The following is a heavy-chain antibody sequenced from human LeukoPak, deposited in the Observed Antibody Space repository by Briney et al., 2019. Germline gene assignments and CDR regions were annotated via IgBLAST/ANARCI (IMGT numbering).Heavy chain of an antibody. CDR1: GGSISSSSYY. V-gene: IGHV3-23*01. CDR2: INDSGDTT. J-gene: IGHJ4*02. CDR3: AKQGGSCYSAADS. Sequence: ETLSLTCTVSGGSISSSSYYWGWIRQPPGKGLEWVSDINDSGDTTYYADSVKGRFTISRDNSKNTLYLQMNSLRAEDTAVYYCAKQGGSCYSAADSWGQGTLVTVSS. D-gene: IGHD2-15*01.